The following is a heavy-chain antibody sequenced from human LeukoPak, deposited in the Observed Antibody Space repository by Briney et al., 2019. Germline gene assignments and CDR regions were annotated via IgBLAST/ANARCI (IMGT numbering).Heavy chain of an antibody. V-gene: IGHV3-21*01. CDR3: ARVYQGVAIFDGIDY. CDR2: ISRSSSYI. J-gene: IGHJ4*02. CDR1: GFTFSGYS. D-gene: IGHD3-3*01. Sequence: GGSLRLSCVASGFTFSGYSMNWVRQAPGKGLEWVSSISRSSSYINYADSLKGRFTISRDNAKNSVYLQMNSLRAEDTAVYYXARVYQGVAIFDGIDYWGQGTLVTVSS.